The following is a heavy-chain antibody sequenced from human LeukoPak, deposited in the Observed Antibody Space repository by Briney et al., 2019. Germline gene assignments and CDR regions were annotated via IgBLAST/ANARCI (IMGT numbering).Heavy chain of an antibody. V-gene: IGHV3-23*01. Sequence: GGSVRLSCAASGFTFSSYAMSWVRQAPGKGLEWVSAISGSGGSTYYADSVKGRFTISRDNSKNTLYLQMNSLRAEDTAVYYCAKYAAYYYDSSGLYYYYGMDVWGQGTTVTVSS. J-gene: IGHJ6*02. CDR1: GFTFSSYA. D-gene: IGHD3-22*01. CDR3: AKYAAYYYDSSGLYYYYGMDV. CDR2: ISGSGGST.